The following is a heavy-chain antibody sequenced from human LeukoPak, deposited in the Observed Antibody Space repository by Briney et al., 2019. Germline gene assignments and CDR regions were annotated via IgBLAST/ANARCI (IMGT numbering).Heavy chain of an antibody. CDR1: GFPFEDHG. J-gene: IGHJ4*02. D-gene: IGHD2-21*01. CDR3: ARDLWRAFDY. Sequence: GGSLRLSCAVSGFPFEDHGMKWVRQPPGKVPEWVSSFNWSEGSTEYEDCVRLRFTIHSDNDKHSVSVQMNSLRAEDTTFYYCARDLWRAFDYWGQGTLVTVSS. CDR2: FNWSEGST. V-gene: IGHV3-20*04.